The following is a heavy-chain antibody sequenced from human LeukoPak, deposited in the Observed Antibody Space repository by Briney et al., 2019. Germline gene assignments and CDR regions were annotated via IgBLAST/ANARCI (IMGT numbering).Heavy chain of an antibody. J-gene: IGHJ4*02. CDR1: GISFASYW. Sequence: GGSLRLSCAASGISFASYWVTWVRQAPGRGLEWVANIGQDGTETVYVGSVKGRFTISRDNARKLLFLQMNSLRADDTAVYYCAIPSSYDGSRYYHAYWGQGTLVSVSS. D-gene: IGHD3-22*01. V-gene: IGHV3-7*01. CDR3: AIPSSYDGSRYYHAY. CDR2: IGQDGTET.